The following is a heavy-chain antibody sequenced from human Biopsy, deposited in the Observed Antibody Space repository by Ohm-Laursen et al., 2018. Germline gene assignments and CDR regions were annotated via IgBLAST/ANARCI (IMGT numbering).Heavy chain of an antibody. CDR3: ARDSGILNYGNFKYYHYYGMDV. Sequence: TLSLTCTVSGDSVTKYYWSWIRQPPGKGLEWIGYIYYSGTTDYSPSLKSRVTISIDKSKNQFFLKLSSVTAEDTAVYYCARDSGILNYGNFKYYHYYGMDVWGQGTKVTVSS. J-gene: IGHJ6*02. D-gene: IGHD4-11*01. V-gene: IGHV4-59*02. CDR2: IYYSGTT. CDR1: GDSVTKYY.